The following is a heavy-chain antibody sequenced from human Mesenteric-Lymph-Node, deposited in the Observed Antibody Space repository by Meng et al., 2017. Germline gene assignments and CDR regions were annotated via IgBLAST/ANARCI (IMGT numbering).Heavy chain of an antibody. CDR3: ARNVRLRDGYNSDY. D-gene: IGHD5-24*01. CDR2: ISSSSSYI. CDR1: GFTFSSYS. J-gene: IGHJ4*02. V-gene: IGHV3-21*01. Sequence: EVQLVESGGGLVKPGGSLSLSCAASGFTFSSYSMNWVRQAPGKGLEWVSSISSSSSYIYYADSVKGRFTISRDNAKNSLYLQMNSLRAEDTAMYYCARNVRLRDGYNSDYWGQGTLVTVSS.